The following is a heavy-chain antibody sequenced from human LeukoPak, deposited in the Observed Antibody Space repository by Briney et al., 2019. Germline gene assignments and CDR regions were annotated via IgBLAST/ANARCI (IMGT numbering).Heavy chain of an antibody. CDR1: GFTFSSYG. V-gene: IGHV3-30*03. CDR3: ARNSGGRRYYFTD. J-gene: IGHJ4*02. Sequence: GGSLRLSCAASGFTFSSYGMHWVRQAPGKGLEWVAVIPYDGSNKYYADSVKGRFTISRDNSQSTLYLQMNSLRAEDTAVYYCARNSGGRRYYFTDWGQGTLVTVSS. CDR2: IPYDGSNK. D-gene: IGHD3-10*01.